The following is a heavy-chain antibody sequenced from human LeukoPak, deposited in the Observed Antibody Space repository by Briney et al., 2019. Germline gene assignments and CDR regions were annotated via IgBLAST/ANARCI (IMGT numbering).Heavy chain of an antibody. CDR1: GSSLSTSGMR. CDR2: IDWDDDK. J-gene: IGHJ4*02. CDR3: ARTRYCSSTSCNIFDY. Sequence: SGPALVKPTQTLTLTCTFSGSSLSTSGMRVSWIRQPPGKALEWLARIDWDDDKFYSTSLKTRLTISKDTSKNQVVPTMTNMDPVDTATYYCARTRYCSSTSCNIFDYWGQGTLVTVSS. V-gene: IGHV2-70*04. D-gene: IGHD2-2*02.